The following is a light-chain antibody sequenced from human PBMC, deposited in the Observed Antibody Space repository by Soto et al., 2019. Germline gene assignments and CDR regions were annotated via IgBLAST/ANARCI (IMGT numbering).Light chain of an antibody. CDR2: KAS. CDR1: QSISSW. J-gene: IGKJ1*01. V-gene: IGKV1-5*03. CDR3: QQYNSYSWT. Sequence: DIKMTQSPSTLSASVGDRVTITCRASQSISSWFAWYQQKPGKAPKLLIYKASSLESGVPSRFSGSGSGTEFTLTISSLQPDDFATYYCQQYNSYSWTFGQGTKVEIK.